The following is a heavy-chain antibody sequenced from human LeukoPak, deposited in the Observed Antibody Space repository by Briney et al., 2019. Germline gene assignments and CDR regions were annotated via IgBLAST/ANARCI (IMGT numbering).Heavy chain of an antibody. J-gene: IGHJ3*02. CDR3: ARENVPSGIGDAFDI. CDR2: INPNSGGT. D-gene: IGHD3-10*01. V-gene: IGHV1-2*02. CDR1: GYTFTGYY. Sequence: EASVKVSCKASGYTFTGYYMHWVRQAPGQGLEWMGWINPNSGGTNYAQKFQGRVTMTRDTSISTAYMELSRLRSDDTAVYYCARENVPSGIGDAFDIWGQGTMVTVSS.